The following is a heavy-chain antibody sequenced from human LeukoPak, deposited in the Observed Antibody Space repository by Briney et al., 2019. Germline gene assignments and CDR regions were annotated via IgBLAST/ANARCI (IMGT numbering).Heavy chain of an antibody. CDR2: VYHSGST. CDR3: ARYSSSWYMVFDY. Sequence: SSETLSLTCTVSGYSISSGYYWGWIRQPPGKGLEWIGSVYHSGSTYYNPSLKSRVTISVDTSKNQFSLKLSSVTAADTAVYYCARYSSSWYMVFDYWGQGTLVTVSS. CDR1: GYSISSGYY. D-gene: IGHD6-13*01. V-gene: IGHV4-38-2*02. J-gene: IGHJ4*02.